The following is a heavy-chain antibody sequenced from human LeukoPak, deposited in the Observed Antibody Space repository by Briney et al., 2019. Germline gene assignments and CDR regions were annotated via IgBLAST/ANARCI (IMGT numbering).Heavy chain of an antibody. Sequence: GGSLRLSCAASGFTFSDYYLNWIRQAPGKGLVWVSRINTDGSSTSYADSVKGRFTISRDNAKNTLYLQMNSLRAEDTAVYYCARDLLPTYYYYMDVWGKGTTVTVSS. V-gene: IGHV3-74*01. CDR2: INTDGSST. CDR3: ARDLLPTYYYYMDV. CDR1: GFTFSDYY. J-gene: IGHJ6*03.